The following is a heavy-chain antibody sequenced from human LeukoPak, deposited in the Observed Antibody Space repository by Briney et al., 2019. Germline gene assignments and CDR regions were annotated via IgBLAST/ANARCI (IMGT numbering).Heavy chain of an antibody. CDR2: INHSGST. V-gene: IGHV4-34*01. CDR1: GGSFSGYY. D-gene: IGHD3-9*01. Sequence: SETLSLTCAVYGGSFSGYYWSWIRQPPGKGLEWIGEINHSGSTNYNPSLKSRFTISVDTSKNQFSLKLSSVTAADTAVYYCATTYYDILTGYSSFDAFDIWGQGTMVTVSS. CDR3: ATTYYDILTGYSSFDAFDI. J-gene: IGHJ3*02.